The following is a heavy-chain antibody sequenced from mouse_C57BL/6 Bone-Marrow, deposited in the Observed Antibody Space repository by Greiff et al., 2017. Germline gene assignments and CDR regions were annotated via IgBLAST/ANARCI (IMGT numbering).Heavy chain of an antibody. D-gene: IGHD2-2*01. CDR1: GYTFTSYW. J-gene: IGHJ2*01. CDR3: AAPMVTTSY. Sequence: QVQLQQSGAELSRPGVVVKLSCKASGYTFTSYWMHWVKQRPGQGLEWIGYINPSSGYTKYNQKFKDKATLTADKSSSTAYMQLSRLTYEDSAVYYCAAPMVTTSYWGQGTTLTVSS. CDR2: INPSSGYT. V-gene: IGHV1-7*01.